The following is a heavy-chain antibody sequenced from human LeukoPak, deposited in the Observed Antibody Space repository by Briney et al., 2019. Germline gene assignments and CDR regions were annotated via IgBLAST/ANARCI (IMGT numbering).Heavy chain of an antibody. CDR2: INPNSGGT. CDR1: GYTFTGYY. J-gene: IGHJ4*02. CDR3: AKGYSSGYKGHFDY. V-gene: IGHV1-2*02. D-gene: IGHD3-22*01. Sequence: EVSVKVSCKASGYTFTGYYMHWVRQAPGQGLEWMGWINPNSGGTNYAQKFQGRVTMTRDTSISTAYMELSRLRSDDTAVYYCAKGYSSGYKGHFDYWGQGTLVTVSS.